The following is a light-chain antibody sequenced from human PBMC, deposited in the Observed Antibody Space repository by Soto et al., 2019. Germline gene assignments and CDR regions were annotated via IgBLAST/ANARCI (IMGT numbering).Light chain of an antibody. CDR2: EVT. V-gene: IGLV2-14*01. CDR3: SSYKFSTTLRV. Sequence: QSALTQPASVSGSPGQSITLSCTGTSNDIGSYNYVSWFQQHPGKAPQLIIYEVTHRPSGISTRFSGSKSGNTASLTISGLQAEDEADYYCSSYKFSTTLRVFGGGTKLTVL. J-gene: IGLJ3*02. CDR1: SNDIGSYNY.